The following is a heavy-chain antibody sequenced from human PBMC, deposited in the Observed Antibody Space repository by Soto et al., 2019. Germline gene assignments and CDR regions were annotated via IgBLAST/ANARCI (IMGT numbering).Heavy chain of an antibody. CDR3: TRVKVNMIVVAPPE. CDR1: GFIFSDAW. V-gene: IGHV3-15*01. Sequence: GGSLRLSCAASGFIFSDAWMSCVRQVPGKGLECVGRIKTKIAGGTTDYAAPVKGRFTISRDDSKNTVYLQMSSLDTEDTAVYCCTRVKVNMIVVAPPEWGQGTLVTVSS. J-gene: IGHJ4*02. D-gene: IGHD3-22*01. CDR2: IKTKIAGGTT.